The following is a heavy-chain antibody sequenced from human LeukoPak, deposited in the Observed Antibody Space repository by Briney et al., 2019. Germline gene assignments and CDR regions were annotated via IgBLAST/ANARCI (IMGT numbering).Heavy chain of an antibody. CDR1: GFTFSTYA. Sequence: PGGSLRLSCAASGFTFSTYAMSWVRQTPLKGLEWVSTIIDSGGATYYAESVKGRFTISRDNSKNTLYLQMNSLRAEDTATYYCAKDRNYDILTGYNWFDPWGQGTLVTVSS. CDR3: AKDRNYDILTGYNWFDP. V-gene: IGHV3-23*01. CDR2: IIDSGGAT. D-gene: IGHD3-9*01. J-gene: IGHJ5*02.